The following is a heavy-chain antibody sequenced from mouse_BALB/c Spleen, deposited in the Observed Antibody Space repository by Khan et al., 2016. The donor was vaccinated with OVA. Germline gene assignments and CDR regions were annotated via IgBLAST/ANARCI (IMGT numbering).Heavy chain of an antibody. Sequence: QIQLVQSGPELKKPGETVKISCKASGYTFTNYGMNWVKQAPGKGLKWMGWINTYTGEPTYGDDFKGRFAFSLETSASTAYLQINNLKNEDTATXFCANVEYSGAMDYWGQGTSVTVSS. D-gene: IGHD3-1*01. J-gene: IGHJ4*01. CDR3: ANVEYSGAMDY. V-gene: IGHV9-3-1*01. CDR1: GYTFTNYG. CDR2: INTYTGEP.